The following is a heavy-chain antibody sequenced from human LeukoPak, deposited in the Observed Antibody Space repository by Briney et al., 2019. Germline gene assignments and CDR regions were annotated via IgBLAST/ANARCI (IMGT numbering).Heavy chain of an antibody. D-gene: IGHD6-13*01. Sequence: PGGSLRLSCAASGFTFRSYAMSWVRQAPGKGLEWVSAISDSDSGTYYADSVKGRFTISRDNSKNTLYLQMNSLRAEDTALYYCAKGYGYSSNWTSNYYFYGLDVWGQGTTVTVPS. J-gene: IGHJ6*02. CDR3: AKGYGYSSNWTSNYYFYGLDV. V-gene: IGHV3-23*01. CDR2: ISDSDSGT. CDR1: GFTFRSYA.